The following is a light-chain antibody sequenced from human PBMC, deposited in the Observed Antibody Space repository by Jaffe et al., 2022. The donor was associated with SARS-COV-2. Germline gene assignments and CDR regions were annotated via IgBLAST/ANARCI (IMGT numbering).Light chain of an antibody. V-gene: IGKV1-5*03. Sequence: DIQMTQSPSALSASVGDTVTITCRASQAISYWLAWYQQKPGRAPKLLIYRSSNLASGVPSRYSGSGSGTKFTLSISSLQPDDVATYYCQQYSSDYTFGQGTILEI. CDR2: RSS. CDR1: QAISYW. J-gene: IGKJ2*01. CDR3: QQYSSDYT.